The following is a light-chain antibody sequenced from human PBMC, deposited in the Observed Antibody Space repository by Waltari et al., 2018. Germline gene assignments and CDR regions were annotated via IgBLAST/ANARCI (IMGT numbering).Light chain of an antibody. J-gene: IGLJ1*01. Sequence: SYVLTQPASVSVAPGKTARITCEGNNIGGKTVHWYQLRPGQAPVLVVHDDSDRPSGRKERGEGEKEGEGEKRKRRGVEVGDEGDYYCQVWEGSSDHYVFGTGTAVSV. CDR2: DDS. CDR1: NIGGKT. V-gene: IGLV3-21*03. CDR3: QVWEGSSDHYV.